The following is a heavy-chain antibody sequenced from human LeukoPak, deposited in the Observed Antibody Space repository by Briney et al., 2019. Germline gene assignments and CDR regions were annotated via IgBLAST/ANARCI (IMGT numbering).Heavy chain of an antibody. Sequence: RGSLTLTCLLARFTLLTFCTHCVRQAPGKGLEWVAVIRSDGSSEYYADSVKGRFIISRDNSKNTLYLQMNSLRAEDTAVYYCADPHSSHTWFRGTYDIWGQGTVVTVSS. CDR1: RFTLLTFC. D-gene: IGHD2-15*01. J-gene: IGHJ3*02. V-gene: IGHV3-30*02. CDR2: IRSDGSSE. CDR3: ADPHSSHTWFRGTYDI.